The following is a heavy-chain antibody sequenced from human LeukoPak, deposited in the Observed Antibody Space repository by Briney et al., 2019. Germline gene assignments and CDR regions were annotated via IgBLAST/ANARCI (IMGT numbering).Heavy chain of an antibody. V-gene: IGHV3-74*01. J-gene: IGHJ4*02. CDR1: GFTFSSYW. CDR3: ARHFWGLVDY. D-gene: IGHD7-27*01. CDR2: ISSDGSNT. Sequence: GGSLRLSCAASGFTFSSYWMHWVRQAPGKGLVWVSRISSDGSNTRYADSVKGRFTISRDNAKNTLYLQMNSLRAEDTAVYYCARHFWGLVDYWGQGTLVTVSS.